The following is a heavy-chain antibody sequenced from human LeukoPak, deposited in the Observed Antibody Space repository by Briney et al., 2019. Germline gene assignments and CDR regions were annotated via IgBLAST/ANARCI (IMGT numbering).Heavy chain of an antibody. V-gene: IGHV4-34*01. D-gene: IGHD2-15*01. CDR1: GGSFSGYY. CDR2: INHSGST. CDR3: ARALHSVVVAATAFDY. J-gene: IGHJ4*02. Sequence: SETLSLTCAVYGGSFSGYYWSWIRQPPGKGLEWIGEINHSGSTNHNPSLKSRVTISVDTSKNQFSLKLSSVTAADTAVYYCARALHSVVVAATAFDYWGQGTLVTVSS.